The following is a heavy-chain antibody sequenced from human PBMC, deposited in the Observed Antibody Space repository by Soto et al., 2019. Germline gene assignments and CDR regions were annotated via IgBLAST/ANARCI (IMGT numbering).Heavy chain of an antibody. CDR1: GYTFTSYY. J-gene: IGHJ4*02. V-gene: IGHV1-46*01. CDR3: ARAGRTDGKTRFLGFDY. Sequence: ASVKVSCKASGYTFTSYYMNWVRQAPGQGLEWMGIINPSGGSTSYAQKFQGRVTMTRDTSTSTVYMELSSLRSEDTAVYYCARAGRTDGKTRFLGFDYWGQGTLVTVSS. CDR2: INPSGGST. D-gene: IGHD1-1*01.